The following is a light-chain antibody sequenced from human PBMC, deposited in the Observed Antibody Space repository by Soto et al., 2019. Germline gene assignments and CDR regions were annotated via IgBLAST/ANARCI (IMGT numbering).Light chain of an antibody. CDR1: QSVSSSY. CDR2: DAS. Sequence: EILLTQSPGTVSLSPGERATLSCRAGQSVSSSYLAWYQQKPGQAPRLLIYDASSRATGIPDRFSGSGSGTDFTLTISRLEPEDGAVYYCQQYGSSPPYAFGQGTKLEI. CDR3: QQYGSSPPYA. V-gene: IGKV3-20*01. J-gene: IGKJ2*01.